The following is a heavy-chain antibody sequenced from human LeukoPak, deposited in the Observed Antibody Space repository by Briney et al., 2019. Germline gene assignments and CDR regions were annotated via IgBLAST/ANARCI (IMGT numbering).Heavy chain of an antibody. CDR1: GGSFSGYY. Sequence: SETLSLTCAVYGGSFSGYYWSWIRQPPGKGLEWIGEINHSGSTYYNPSLKSRVTISVDRSKNQFSLKLSSVTAADTAVYYCARGAPKNTVTEYYYYGMDVWGQGTTVTVSS. D-gene: IGHD4-17*01. V-gene: IGHV4-34*01. CDR2: INHSGST. CDR3: ARGAPKNTVTEYYYYGMDV. J-gene: IGHJ6*02.